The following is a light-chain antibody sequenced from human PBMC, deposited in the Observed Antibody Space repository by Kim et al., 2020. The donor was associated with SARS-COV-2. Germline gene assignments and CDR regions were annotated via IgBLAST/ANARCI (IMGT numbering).Light chain of an antibody. CDR3: QQTSRAPRT. CDR2: PAS. Sequence: AAVGDRVTITCRASQSINNYLAWYQQKPGKVPKLLIYPASTLQSGVPSRFGGSGSGTDFTLTINSLQPEDVATYYCQQTSRAPRTFGQGTKVDIK. J-gene: IGKJ1*01. V-gene: IGKV1-27*01. CDR1: QSINNY.